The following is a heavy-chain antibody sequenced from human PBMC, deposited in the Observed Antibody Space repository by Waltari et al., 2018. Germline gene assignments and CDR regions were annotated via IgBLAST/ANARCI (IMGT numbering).Heavy chain of an antibody. CDR3: ARHPAMTIMLWYFDL. D-gene: IGHD2-8*01. V-gene: IGHV4-39*01. CDR2: IYYSGST. Sequence: QLQLQESGPGLVKPSETLSLTCPVSGGAISSSSYYWGWIRQPPGKGLEWIGSIYYSGSTYYNPSLKSRVTISVDTSKNQFSLKLSSVTAADTAVYYCARHPAMTIMLWYFDLWGRGTLVTVSS. J-gene: IGHJ2*01. CDR1: GGAISSSSYY.